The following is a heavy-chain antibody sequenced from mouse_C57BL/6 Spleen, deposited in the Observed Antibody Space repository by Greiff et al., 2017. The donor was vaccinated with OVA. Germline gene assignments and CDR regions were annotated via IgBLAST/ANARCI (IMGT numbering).Heavy chain of an antibody. D-gene: IGHD3-3*01. V-gene: IGHV1-26*01. CDR1: GYTFTDYY. J-gene: IGHJ2*01. CDR2: INPNNGGT. Sequence: EVQLQESGPELVKPGASVKISCKASGYTFTDYYMNWVKQSHGKSLEWIGDINPNNGGTSYNQKFKGKATLTVDKSSSTAYMELRSLTSADSAVYYCARAGWDRGYFDYWGQGTTLTVSS. CDR3: ARAGWDRGYFDY.